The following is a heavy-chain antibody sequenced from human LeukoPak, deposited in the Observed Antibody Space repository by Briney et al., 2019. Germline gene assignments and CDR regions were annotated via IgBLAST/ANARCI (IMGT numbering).Heavy chain of an antibody. V-gene: IGHV3-23*01. CDR3: GRHAYGGSPPLS. CDR2: ISGSGGNT. D-gene: IGHD3-10*01. Sequence: PGGSLRLSCAASGFTFSSYAMSWVRQAPGKGLEWVSVISGSGGNTYYADSVKGRFTISRDNSKNTVYLQMNNLRAEDTALYYCGRHAYGGSPPLSWGQGALVTVSS. J-gene: IGHJ4*02. CDR1: GFTFSSYA.